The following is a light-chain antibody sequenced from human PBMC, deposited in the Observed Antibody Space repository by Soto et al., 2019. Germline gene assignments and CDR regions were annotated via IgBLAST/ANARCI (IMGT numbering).Light chain of an antibody. J-gene: IGKJ4*02. CDR2: ATS. Sequence: EIVLPRSPGTLSLSAGETPSRSCRASQSVSSRYLAWYQQKSGQAPRLLIYATSSRATDIPDRFIGYGSGTDFTLTISSLEPEDFAVYYCQQRNNWPLTFGGGTKVDIK. V-gene: IGKV3D-20*02. CDR1: QSVSSRY. CDR3: QQRNNWPLT.